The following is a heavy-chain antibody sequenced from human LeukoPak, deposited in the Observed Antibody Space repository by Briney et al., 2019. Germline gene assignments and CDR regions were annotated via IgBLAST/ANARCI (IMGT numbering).Heavy chain of an antibody. D-gene: IGHD6-6*01. CDR2: ITDTSNDR. Sequence: PGGSLRLSCADSGFTFSRSAMSWVRQAPGKGLEWISAITDTSNDRHYADSVKGRFTISRDNSKSTLDLHMSSLRAEDTAIYYCVKGSAAARPYYFEFWGRGTLVTVSS. V-gene: IGHV3-23*01. CDR1: GFTFSRSA. J-gene: IGHJ4*02. CDR3: VKGSAAARPYYFEF.